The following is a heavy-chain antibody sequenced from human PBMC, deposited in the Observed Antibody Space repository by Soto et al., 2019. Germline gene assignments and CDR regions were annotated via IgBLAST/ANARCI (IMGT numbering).Heavy chain of an antibody. V-gene: IGHV1-18*01. Sequence: QVQLVQSGAEVKKPGASVKVSCKASGYTFTSYATTWVRQAPGQGLEWMGWISAYNGNTKYAQKFQGRATMTTDTSTSTAYMELRSLRYDDTAVYYCARDNGEAPDPADYWGQGTLVTVSS. CDR3: ARDNGEAPDPADY. J-gene: IGHJ4*02. CDR2: ISAYNGNT. CDR1: GYTFTSYA.